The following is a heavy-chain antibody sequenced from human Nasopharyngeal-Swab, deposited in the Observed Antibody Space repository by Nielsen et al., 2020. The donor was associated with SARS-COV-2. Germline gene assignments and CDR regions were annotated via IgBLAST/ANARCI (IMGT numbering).Heavy chain of an antibody. Sequence: WIRQPPGKGLEWVASIKQDGSEKYYVDSVKGRFTISRDNAKNSLYLQMNSLRAEDTAVYYCARGWSGYYTAFWFDPWGQGTLVTVSS. CDR2: IKQDGSEK. CDR3: ARGWSGYYTAFWFDP. V-gene: IGHV3-7*01. D-gene: IGHD3-3*01. J-gene: IGHJ5*02.